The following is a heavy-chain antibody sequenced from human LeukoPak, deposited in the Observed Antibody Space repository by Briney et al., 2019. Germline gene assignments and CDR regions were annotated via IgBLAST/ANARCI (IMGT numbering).Heavy chain of an antibody. CDR3: ARTWIRYRPGREFDY. CDR1: GFTFSSYA. J-gene: IGHJ4*02. D-gene: IGHD5-18*01. V-gene: IGHV3-30*04. Sequence: GGSLRLSCAASGFTFSSYAMHWVRQAPGKGLEWVAVISYDGSNKYYADSVKGRFTISRDNSKNTLYLQMNSLRAEDTAVYYCARTWIRYRPGREFDYWGQGTLVTVSS. CDR2: ISYDGSNK.